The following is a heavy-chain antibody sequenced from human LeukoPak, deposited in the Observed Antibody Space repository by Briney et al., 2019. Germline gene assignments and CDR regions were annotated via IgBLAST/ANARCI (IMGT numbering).Heavy chain of an antibody. CDR1: GFTFDEYA. CDR3: ASRPYDILTGYGY. CDR2: ISWNSGST. V-gene: IGHV3-9*01. J-gene: IGHJ4*02. D-gene: IGHD3-9*01. Sequence: GGSLRLSCAASGFTFDEYAMHWVRQAPGKGLEWVSGISWNSGSTGYVDSVKGRFTISRDNAKNSLYLQMNSLRAEDTAVYYCASRPYDILTGYGYWGQGTLVTVSS.